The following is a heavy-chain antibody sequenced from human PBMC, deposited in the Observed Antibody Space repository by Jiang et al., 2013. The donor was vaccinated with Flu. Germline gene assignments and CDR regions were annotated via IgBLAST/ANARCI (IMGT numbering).Heavy chain of an antibody. J-gene: IGHJ4*02. Sequence: KGLEWLTLIYWDDDNRYSPSLKSRLTITKDTSKNQVVLTMTNMDPVDTATYYCAHSNSGSYKDDYFDYWGQGTLVTVSS. CDR3: AHSNSGSYKDDYFDY. D-gene: IGHD1-26*01. V-gene: IGHV2-5*02. CDR2: IYWDDDN.